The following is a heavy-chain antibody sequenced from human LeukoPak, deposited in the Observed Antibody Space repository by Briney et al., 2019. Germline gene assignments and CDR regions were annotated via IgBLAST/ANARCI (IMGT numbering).Heavy chain of an antibody. V-gene: IGHV1-69*05. CDR2: IIPIFGTA. D-gene: IGHD6-6*01. CDR3: ARGRGYSSSYSVYYYYMDV. J-gene: IGHJ6*03. Sequence: SVRVSCKASGGTFISYAISWVRQAPGQGLEWTGGIIPIFGTANYAQKFQGRVTITTDESTSTAYMELSSLRSEDTAVYYCARGRGYSSSYSVYYYYMDVWGKGTTVTVSS. CDR1: GGTFISYA.